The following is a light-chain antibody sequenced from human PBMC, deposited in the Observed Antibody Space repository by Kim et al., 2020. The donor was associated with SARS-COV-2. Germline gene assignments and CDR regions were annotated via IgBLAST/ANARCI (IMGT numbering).Light chain of an antibody. V-gene: IGKV3-11*01. CDR3: QRRTI. CDR1: QSVSRS. Sequence: PATLSLSPGETATLSCRASQSVSRSLAWYQQKPGQAPRLLIYDAFYRATGIPARFSGSASETDFTLTINSLEPEDVAVYFCQRRTIFGGGTKLEI. J-gene: IGKJ4*01. CDR2: DAF.